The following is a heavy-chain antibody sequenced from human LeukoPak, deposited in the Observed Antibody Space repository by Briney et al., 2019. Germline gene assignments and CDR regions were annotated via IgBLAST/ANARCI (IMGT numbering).Heavy chain of an antibody. CDR1: DFAFSSYW. CDR2: INGDGRDT. V-gene: IGHV3-7*01. J-gene: IGHJ4*02. CDR3: ARGVSSAIDW. D-gene: IGHD3-10*01. Sequence: GGSLRLSCAASDFAFSSYWMNWVRQAPGKGLEWVANINGDGRDTYYVGCVRGRVNISRDNAYNSLYLQMHNLRGDDTAVYYCARGVSSAIDWWGQGTLVTVSS.